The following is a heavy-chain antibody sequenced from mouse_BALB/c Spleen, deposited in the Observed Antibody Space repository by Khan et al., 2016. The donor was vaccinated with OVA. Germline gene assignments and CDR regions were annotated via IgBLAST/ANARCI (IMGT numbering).Heavy chain of an antibody. CDR2: INTYSGVP. CDR3: ARGGAAYYRNDGDAMED. Sequence: QIQLVQSGPELKKPGETVRISCKASGYTFTTAGIQWVQKMPGKGLKWIGWINTYSGVPKYAEDFKGRFAFSLEISVNTAYLQITNLNNEDTATYFCARGGAAYYRNDGDAMEDWGQGTSGTVSS. V-gene: IGHV9-4*02. J-gene: IGHJ4*01. CDR1: GYTFTTAG. D-gene: IGHD2-14*01.